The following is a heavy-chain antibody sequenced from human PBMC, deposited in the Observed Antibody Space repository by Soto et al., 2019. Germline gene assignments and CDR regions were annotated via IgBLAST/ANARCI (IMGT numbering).Heavy chain of an antibody. Sequence: SETLSLTCTVSGGSISSGGYYWSWIRPHPGKGLEWIGYIYYSGSTYYNLSLKSRVTMLVDTPKNQFSLKLSSVTAADTAVYYCARLLWFGELSVWFDPWGQGTLVTVSS. CDR1: GGSISSGGYY. V-gene: IGHV4-31*03. D-gene: IGHD3-10*01. CDR3: ARLLWFGELSVWFDP. CDR2: IYYSGST. J-gene: IGHJ5*02.